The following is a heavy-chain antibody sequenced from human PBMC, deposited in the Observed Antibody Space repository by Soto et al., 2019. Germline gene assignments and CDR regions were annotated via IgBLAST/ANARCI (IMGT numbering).Heavy chain of an antibody. V-gene: IGHV4-34*02. CDR1: GASFSGYY. D-gene: IGHD1-1*01. J-gene: IGHJ4*02. CDR2: INQSGST. Sequence: QVQLQQWGAGLLKPSETLSLSCAVYGASFSGYYWNWIRQPPGKGLEWIGEINQSGSTNYSPSLKPRVTISVDTSKKQFSLRVSSVTAADTAVYYCARRFSGTGRYFDYWGQGTLVTVSS. CDR3: ARRFSGTGRYFDY.